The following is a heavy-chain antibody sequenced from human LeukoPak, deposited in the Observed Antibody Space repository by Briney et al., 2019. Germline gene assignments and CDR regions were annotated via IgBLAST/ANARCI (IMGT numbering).Heavy chain of an antibody. CDR2: IKQSGSEK. J-gene: IGHJ6*02. V-gene: IGHV3-7*05. CDR1: GFTFRNYW. D-gene: IGHD6-13*01. Sequence: GGSLRLSCAASGFTFRNYWITWVRQAPGRGLEWVANIKQSGSEKQYVVSVKGRFTIYRDDATHSLYLQMNSLRIEDTAVYYCAREGQQSYGMDVWGQGTTVTVSS. CDR3: AREGQQSYGMDV.